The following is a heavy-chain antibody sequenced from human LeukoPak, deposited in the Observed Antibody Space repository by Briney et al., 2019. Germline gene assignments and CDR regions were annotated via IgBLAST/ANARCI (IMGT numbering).Heavy chain of an antibody. CDR3: STASY. V-gene: IGHV3-15*01. J-gene: IGHJ4*01. Sequence: PGGSLRLSCAASGFTFSNAWMNWVRQAPGKGLEWVGRVKSRAVGGTTDYAKPVQGRFTISRDDSKKMLYLQMNSLKTEDTAVYYCSTASYWGQGTLVIVSS. CDR1: GFTFSNAW. CDR2: VKSRAVGGTT.